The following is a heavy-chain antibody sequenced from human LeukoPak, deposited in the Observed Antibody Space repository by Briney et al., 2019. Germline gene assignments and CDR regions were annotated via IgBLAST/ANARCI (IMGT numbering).Heavy chain of an antibody. CDR3: ARSNGITMVRGVIVWFDP. J-gene: IGHJ5*02. CDR1: GGSISSYY. V-gene: IGHV4-59*01. CDR2: IYYSGST. Sequence: SETLSLTCTVSGGSISSYYWSWIRQPPGKGLEWIGYIYYSGSTNYNPSLKSRVTISVDPSKNQFSLKLSSVTAADTAVYYCARSNGITMVRGVIVWFDPWGQGTLVTVSS. D-gene: IGHD3-10*01.